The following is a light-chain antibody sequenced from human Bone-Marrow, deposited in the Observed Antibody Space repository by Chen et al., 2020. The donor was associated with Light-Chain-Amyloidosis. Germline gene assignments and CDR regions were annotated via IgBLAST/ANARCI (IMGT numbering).Light chain of an antibody. CDR2: EVT. CDR3: SSYTITNTLV. Sequence: SALTPPASVSGAPGQSITTSFTRTSSDVGGDNHVSWYQQHPDKAPKLMIYEVTNRPSWVPDRFSGSKSDNTASLTISGLQTEDEADYFCSSYTITNTLVFGSGTRVTVL. CDR1: SSDVGGDNH. J-gene: IGLJ1*01. V-gene: IGLV2-14*01.